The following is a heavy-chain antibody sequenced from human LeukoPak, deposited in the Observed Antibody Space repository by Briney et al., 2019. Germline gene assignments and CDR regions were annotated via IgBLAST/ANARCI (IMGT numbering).Heavy chain of an antibody. CDR3: VRHLVGVAEGYFDY. D-gene: IGHD1-26*01. V-gene: IGHV4-39*01. Sequence: PSETLSLTCTVSGDSVSSDSYYWGWIRQPPRKGLEWIGSVFYRDRTYYNPSLRGRLTITVDTPKNEVSLNLRSVTAADTAIYYCVRHLVGVAEGYFDYWGQGIQITVSS. J-gene: IGHJ4*02. CDR2: VFYRDRT. CDR1: GDSVSSDSYY.